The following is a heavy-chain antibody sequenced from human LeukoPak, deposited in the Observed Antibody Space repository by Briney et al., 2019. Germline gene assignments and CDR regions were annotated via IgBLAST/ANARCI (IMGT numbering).Heavy chain of an antibody. CDR2: IKQDGREK. D-gene: IGHD3-9*01. J-gene: IGHJ4*02. CDR3: ARVEDYDILTGFAY. CDR1: GFSFSSYW. V-gene: IGHV3-7*01. Sequence: PGGSLRLSCAASGFSFSSYWMSWVRQAPGKGLEWVANIKQDGREKYYVDSVKGRFTISRDNAKNSLYLQMNSLRAEDTAVYYCARVEDYDILTGFAYWGQGTLVTVSS.